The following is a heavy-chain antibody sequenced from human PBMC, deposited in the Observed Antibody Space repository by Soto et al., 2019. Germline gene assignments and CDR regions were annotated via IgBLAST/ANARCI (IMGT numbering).Heavy chain of an antibody. CDR1: GGSITIGGYY. CDR2: IYYSGST. CDR3: ARDGSGYASFDY. J-gene: IGHJ4*02. Sequence: QVQLQESGPGLVKPSETLSLTCTVSGGSITIGGYYWSWIRQHPGKGLEWIGYIYYSGSTYYNPSLTSRLTISLDTSKNQFSLRLSSVTAADTAIYYCARDGSGYASFDYWGPGTLVTVSS. D-gene: IGHD5-12*01. V-gene: IGHV4-31*03.